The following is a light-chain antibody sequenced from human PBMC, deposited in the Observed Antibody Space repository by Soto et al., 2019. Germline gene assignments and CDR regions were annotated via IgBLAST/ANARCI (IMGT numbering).Light chain of an antibody. J-gene: IGLJ1*01. Sequence: QSVLTQPASVSGSPGQSITISCTGTSSDVGGYNYVSWYQQHPGKAPKLMIYDVSNRPSGVSTRSSGSKSGTTAYLSISGLQAEDEADYSCSGYTGSRSAVFGTGTKV. CDR3: SGYTGSRSAV. CDR1: SSDVGGYNY. CDR2: DVS. V-gene: IGLV2-14*01.